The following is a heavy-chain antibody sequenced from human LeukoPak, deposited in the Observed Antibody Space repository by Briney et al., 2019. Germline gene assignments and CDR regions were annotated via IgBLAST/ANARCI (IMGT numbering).Heavy chain of an antibody. CDR2: IYHSGST. V-gene: IGHV4-38-2*02. Sequence: SETLSLTCTVSGYSISSGYYWGWIRQPPGKGLEWIGSIYHSGSTYYNPSLKSRVTISVDTSKNQFSLELSSVTAADTAVYYCARGVPILYYMDVWGKGTTVTVSS. J-gene: IGHJ6*03. D-gene: IGHD3-3*01. CDR1: GYSISSGYY. CDR3: ARGVPILYYMDV.